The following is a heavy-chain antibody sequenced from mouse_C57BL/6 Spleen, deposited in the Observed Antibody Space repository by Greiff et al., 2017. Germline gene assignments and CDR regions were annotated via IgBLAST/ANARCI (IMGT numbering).Heavy chain of an antibody. CDR3: ARDTTEAMDY. D-gene: IGHD1-1*01. J-gene: IGHJ4*01. CDR2: ILPSGCST. V-gene: IGHV1-9*01. Sequence: QVQLQQPGAELMKPGASVKLSCKATGYTFTGYWIEWVKQRPGHGLEWIGEILPSGCSTNYNEKFKGKATLTADTSSNTAYMQLSSLTAEDSAICYCARDTTEAMDYWGQGTSVTVSS. CDR1: GYTFTGYW.